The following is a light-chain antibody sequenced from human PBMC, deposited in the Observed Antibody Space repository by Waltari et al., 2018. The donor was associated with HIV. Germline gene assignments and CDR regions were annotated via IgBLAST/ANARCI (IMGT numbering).Light chain of an antibody. CDR3: NSRDSKINIS. CDR1: TLRKFY. V-gene: IGLV3-19*01. J-gene: IGLJ2*01. Sequence: SSELTQDPAVSVALGQTVRITYQGDTLRKFYPSWYQQKPGQAPVLVIYGNNNRPSGIPDRFSGSTSGTTASLIITGAQAEDEADYYCNSRDSKINISFGGGTRLTVL. CDR2: GNN.